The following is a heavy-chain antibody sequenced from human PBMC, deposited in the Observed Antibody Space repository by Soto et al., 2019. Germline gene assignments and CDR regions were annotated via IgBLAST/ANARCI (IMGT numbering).Heavy chain of an antibody. J-gene: IGHJ3*02. CDR1: GFTFSDHY. D-gene: IGHD2-21*02. CDR3: TRARSYCGGDCENDAFDI. Sequence: GGSLRLSCAFSGFTFSDHYMDWVRQAPGKGLEWVGRTRKKANSYSTEYAASVKGRFTISRDDSKSIAYLQMNSLKTEDTAVYYCTRARSYCGGDCENDAFDIWGQGTMVTV. V-gene: IGHV3-72*01. CDR2: TRKKANSYST.